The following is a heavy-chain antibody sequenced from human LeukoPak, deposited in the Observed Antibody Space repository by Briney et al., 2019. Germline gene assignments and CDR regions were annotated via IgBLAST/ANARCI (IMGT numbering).Heavy chain of an antibody. J-gene: IGHJ4*02. D-gene: IGHD6-13*01. CDR2: VFNGGST. V-gene: IGHV4-59*11. CDR1: GASINSHY. Sequence: SETLSLTCSVSGASINSHYWSWIRQPPGKRPEWIGYVFNGGSTNYNPSLRSRVTMSLDTSRDQFFLRLSSVTAADTAIYYCATRPAGTTWYGVFDYWSQGTLVTVSS. CDR3: ATRPAGTTWYGVFDY.